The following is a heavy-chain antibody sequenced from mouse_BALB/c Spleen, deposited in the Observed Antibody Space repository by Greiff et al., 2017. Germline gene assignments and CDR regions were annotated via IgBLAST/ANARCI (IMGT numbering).Heavy chain of an antibody. Sequence: EVQLQQSGPGLVKPSQSLSLTCSVTGYSITSGYYWNWIRQFPGNKLEWMGYISYDGSNNYNPSLKNRISITRDTSKNQFFLKLNSVTTEDTATCYCARSGSSYVGYWGQGTTLTVSA. CDR1: GYSITSGYY. CDR2: ISYDGSN. CDR3: ARSGSSYVGY. D-gene: IGHD1-1*01. V-gene: IGHV3-6*02. J-gene: IGHJ2*01.